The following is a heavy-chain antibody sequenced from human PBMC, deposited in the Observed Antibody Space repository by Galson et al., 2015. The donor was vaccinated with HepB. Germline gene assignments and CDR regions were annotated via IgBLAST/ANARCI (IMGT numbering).Heavy chain of an antibody. CDR2: ITWNNGT. D-gene: IGHD2-2*01. Sequence: MSWVRQAPGKGLEWVSGITWNNGTYYADSVKGRFTISRDNAKNSLYLQMNSLRAEDTALYYCAKDHGSTWYIGGCFDSWGQGILVTVSP. CDR3: AKDHGSTWYIGGCFDS. J-gene: IGHJ5*01. V-gene: IGHV3-9*01.